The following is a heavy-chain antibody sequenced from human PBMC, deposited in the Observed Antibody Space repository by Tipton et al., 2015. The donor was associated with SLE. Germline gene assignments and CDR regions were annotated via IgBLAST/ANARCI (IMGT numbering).Heavy chain of an antibody. CDR2: VYNGVGT. CDR1: GGSITGYH. Sequence: TLSLTCTVSGGSITGYHWSWIRQPPGKGLEWIGYVYNGVGTSYNPSLKSRVTMSVDTSENQFSLKLSSVTAADTAVYYCARGVGDSFDVWGQGTMVSVSS. J-gene: IGHJ3*01. D-gene: IGHD2-15*01. V-gene: IGHV4-59*01. CDR3: ARGVGDSFDV.